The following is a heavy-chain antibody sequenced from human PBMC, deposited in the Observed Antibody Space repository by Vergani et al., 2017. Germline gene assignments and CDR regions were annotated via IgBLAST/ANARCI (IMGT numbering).Heavy chain of an antibody. CDR2: IHYSENT. V-gene: IGHV4-59*11. CDR1: FDSIRNLY. CDR3: GRVADFYGLGSRLLDL. D-gene: IGHD3-10*01. Sequence: QVQLQESGPGLVKSSETLSLTCSVSFDSIRNLYCNWIRQPPGKGLEWIGSIHYSENTNYNPSLETRVTISGDTSKNQFSLKLNSVTAAGTAVYYCGRVADFYGLGSRLLDLWGQGILVTVSS. J-gene: IGHJ5*02.